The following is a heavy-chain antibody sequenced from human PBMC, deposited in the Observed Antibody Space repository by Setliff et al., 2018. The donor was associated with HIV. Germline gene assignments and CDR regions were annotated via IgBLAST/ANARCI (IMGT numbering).Heavy chain of an antibody. CDR1: GFTFSSHA. Sequence: GGSLRLSCAASGFTFSSHAMSWVRQAPGKGLEWVSYISSSISYIYYSDSVKGRFTISRDNAKNSLYLQMNSLRAEDTAVYYCAKDAATDYGDYGIFDYWGQGTLVTVSS. J-gene: IGHJ4*02. V-gene: IGHV3-21*05. CDR2: ISSSISYI. D-gene: IGHD4-17*01. CDR3: AKDAATDYGDYGIFDY.